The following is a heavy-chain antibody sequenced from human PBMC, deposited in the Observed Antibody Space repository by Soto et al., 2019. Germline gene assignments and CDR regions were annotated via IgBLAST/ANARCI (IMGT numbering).Heavy chain of an antibody. CDR1: GFTFSSSY. CDR3: ARGNGWLPDI. J-gene: IGHJ6*02. D-gene: IGHD6-19*01. V-gene: IGHV3-7*01. CDR2: IKQDGSEK. Sequence: GGSLRLSCVASGFTFSSSYMTWFRRAPGKGLEWVANIKQDGSEKYYVDSVKGRFTISRDNAKNSLYLQMNSLRPEDTAMYYCARGNGWLPDIWGQGTTVTVSS.